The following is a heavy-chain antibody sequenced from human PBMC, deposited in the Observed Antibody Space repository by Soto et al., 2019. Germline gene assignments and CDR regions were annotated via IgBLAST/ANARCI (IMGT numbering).Heavy chain of an antibody. D-gene: IGHD4-17*01. CDR2: ISGSGGST. J-gene: IGHJ4*02. CDR3: AKLGHSEALYGDYPIGY. V-gene: IGHV3-23*01. CDR1: GFTFSSYA. Sequence: PGGSLRLSCAASGFTFSSYAMSWVRQAPGKGLEWVSAISGSGGSTYYADSVKGRFTISRDNSKNTLYLQMNSLRAEDTAVYYCAKLGHSEALYGDYPIGYWGQGTLVTVSS.